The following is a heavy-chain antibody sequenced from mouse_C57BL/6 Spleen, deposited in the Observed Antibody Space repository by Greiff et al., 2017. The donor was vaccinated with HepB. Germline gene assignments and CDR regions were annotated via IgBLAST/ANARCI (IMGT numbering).Heavy chain of an antibody. CDR2: IYPRDGSN. J-gene: IGHJ2*01. CDR1: GYTFTSYD. Sequence: QVQLQQSGPELVKPGASVKLSCKASGYTFTSYDINWVKQRPGQGLEWIGWIYPRDGSNKYNEKFKGKATLTVDTSSSTAYMELHSLTSEDSAVYFCARAGTLYFDYWGQGTTLTVSS. CDR3: ARAGTLYFDY. V-gene: IGHV1-85*01.